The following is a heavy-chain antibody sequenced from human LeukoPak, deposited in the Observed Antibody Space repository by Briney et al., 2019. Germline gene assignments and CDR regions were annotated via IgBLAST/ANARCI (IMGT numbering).Heavy chain of an antibody. D-gene: IGHD3-9*01. V-gene: IGHV4-34*01. Sequence: KTSETLSLTCAVYGGSFSGYYWSWIRRPPGKGLEWIGEINHSGSTNYNPSLKSRVTISVDTSKNQFSLKLSSVTAADTAVYYCARGFGRVLRYFDWLPAGGPWGQGTLVTVSS. CDR3: ARGFGRVLRYFDWLPAGGP. CDR2: INHSGST. CDR1: GGSFSGYY. J-gene: IGHJ5*02.